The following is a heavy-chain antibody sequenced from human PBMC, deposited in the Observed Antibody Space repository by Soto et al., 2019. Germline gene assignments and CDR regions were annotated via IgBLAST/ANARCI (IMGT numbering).Heavy chain of an antibody. CDR3: AKDSWYFYL. Sequence: PAGCLRVSCEASGFILTKLCLHWVRQVPGKGLVWVSRMDTSGSSTSYADSVKGRFTSSRDNAKNTVSLQMNSLRAEDTGVYYCAKDSWYFYLWSQECLVTIAS. CDR2: MDTSGSST. D-gene: IGHD6-13*01. CDR1: GFILTKLC. J-gene: IGHJ5*02. V-gene: IGHV3-74*01.